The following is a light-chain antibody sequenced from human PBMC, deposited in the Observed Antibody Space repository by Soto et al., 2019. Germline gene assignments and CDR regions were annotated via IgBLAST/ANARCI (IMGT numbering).Light chain of an antibody. CDR1: QDITFY. V-gene: IGKV1-39*01. Sequence: DIQMTQSPSSLSASIGDRVTITCRAGQDITFYLNWFQQKPGKAPNLLVYAASNLQSGVPSRFSGSGSGTDFTLTISDLQPEDSAIYYCQQSDSIPYTFGQGTNLEI. J-gene: IGKJ2*01. CDR3: QQSDSIPYT. CDR2: AAS.